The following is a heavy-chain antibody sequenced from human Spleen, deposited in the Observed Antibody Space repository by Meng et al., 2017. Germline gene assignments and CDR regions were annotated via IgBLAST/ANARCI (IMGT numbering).Heavy chain of an antibody. CDR1: GGSFSDYY. Sequence: QVTLQRWGAGLLKPSETLSLSCVVSGGSFSDYYWSWIRQPPGKGLEWIGEINHSGSTNYNPSLKSRVTISVDTSKNQFSLKLSSVTAADTAVYYCARGPPAGYWGQGTLVTVSS. J-gene: IGHJ4*02. V-gene: IGHV4-34*01. CDR3: ARGPPAGY. CDR2: INHSGST.